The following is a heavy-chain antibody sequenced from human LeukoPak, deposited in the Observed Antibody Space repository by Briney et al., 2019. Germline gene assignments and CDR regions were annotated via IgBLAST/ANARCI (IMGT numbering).Heavy chain of an antibody. CDR3: AKGPLRGTAAAIDY. D-gene: IGHD2-2*01. CDR2: ISYDGRNI. J-gene: IGHJ4*02. Sequence: GKSLRLSCAASGFTFNNYGMHWVRQAPGKGLEWVAVISYDGRNIHYPDSVKGRFTISRDISTDTLWLQMDSLRTEDTAVYYCAKGPLRGTAAAIDYWGQGTLVTVSS. CDR1: GFTFNNYG. V-gene: IGHV3-30*18.